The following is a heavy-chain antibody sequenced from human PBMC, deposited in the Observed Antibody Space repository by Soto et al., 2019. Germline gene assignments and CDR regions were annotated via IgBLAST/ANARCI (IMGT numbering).Heavy chain of an antibody. Sequence: ASVKVSCKASGYTFTSYGISWVRQAPGQGLEWMGWISAYNGNTNYAQKLQGRVTMTTDTSTSTAYMELRSLRSDDTAVYYCARASRPYYDFWSGPYYGMDVWGQGTTVTVSS. V-gene: IGHV1-18*04. J-gene: IGHJ6*02. CDR1: GYTFTSYG. D-gene: IGHD3-3*01. CDR3: ARASRPYYDFWSGPYYGMDV. CDR2: ISAYNGNT.